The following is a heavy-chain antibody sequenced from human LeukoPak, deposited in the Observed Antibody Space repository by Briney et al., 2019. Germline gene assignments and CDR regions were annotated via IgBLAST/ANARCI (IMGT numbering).Heavy chain of an antibody. CDR1: GGSISSSSYY. V-gene: IGHV4-39*07. D-gene: IGHD6-13*01. CDR3: AREVGIAAAQGDAFDI. CDR2: IYYSGST. Sequence: PSETLSLTCTVSGGSISSSSYYWGWIRQPPGKGLEWIGSIYYSGSTYYNPSLKSRVTISVDTSKNQFSLKLSSVTAADTAVYYCAREVGIAAAQGDAFDIWGQGTMVTVSS. J-gene: IGHJ3*02.